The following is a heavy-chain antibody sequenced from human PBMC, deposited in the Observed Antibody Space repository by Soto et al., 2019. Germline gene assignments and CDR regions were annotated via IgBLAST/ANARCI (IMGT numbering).Heavy chain of an antibody. Sequence: QITLKESGPMLVKPTQTLTLTCTFSGFSLSASGVGVGWIRQPPGKALEWLALIYWDDNKHYSPSLKSRLTIPKAPSKNQVVLTMTNMDPVDTATYYCVHKGGGDRILDYWGQGTLVTVSS. J-gene: IGHJ4*02. CDR1: GFSLSASGVG. D-gene: IGHD3-16*01. V-gene: IGHV2-5*02. CDR2: IYWDDNK. CDR3: VHKGGGDRILDY.